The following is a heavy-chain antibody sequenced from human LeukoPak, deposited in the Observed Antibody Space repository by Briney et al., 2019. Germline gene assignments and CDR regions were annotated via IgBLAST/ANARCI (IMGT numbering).Heavy chain of an antibody. CDR1: GFTFSSYW. CDR2: IKQDGSEK. D-gene: IGHD2-2*01. J-gene: IGHJ4*02. Sequence: GGSLRLSCAASGFTFSSYWMSWVRQAPGKGLEWVANIKQDGSEKYYVDSVKGRFTISRDNAKNSLYLQMNSLRAEDTAVYYWASLGWDIVVVPAASHYFDYWGQGTLVTVSS. V-gene: IGHV3-7*01. CDR3: ASLGWDIVVVPAASHYFDY.